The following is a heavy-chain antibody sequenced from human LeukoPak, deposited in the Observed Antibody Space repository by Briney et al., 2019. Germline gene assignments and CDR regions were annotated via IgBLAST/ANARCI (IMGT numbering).Heavy chain of an antibody. Sequence: GGSLRLSCAASGFTFSSYSMNWVRQAPGKGLEWVSYISSSSSTIYYADSVKGRFTISRDNAKNSLYLQMNSLRAEDTAVYYCARVDDYGGNSGLIDYWGQGTLVTVSS. CDR3: ARVDDYGGNSGLIDY. V-gene: IGHV3-48*04. CDR1: GFTFSSYS. CDR2: ISSSSSTI. D-gene: IGHD4-23*01. J-gene: IGHJ4*02.